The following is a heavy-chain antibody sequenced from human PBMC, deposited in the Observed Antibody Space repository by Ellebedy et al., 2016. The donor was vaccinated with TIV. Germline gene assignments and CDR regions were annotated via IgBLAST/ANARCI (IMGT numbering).Heavy chain of an antibody. CDR2: ISPSDSDT. J-gene: IGHJ4*02. Sequence: GESLKISCQCSGHSFSNYCIACVRHQPGKGPEWMGIISPSDSDTRYSPSLQCQVTISADRSINTAYLQWSGLKASDTAMYYCARPPVLYGEGEVDYWGQGTLVTVSS. CDR1: GHSFSNYC. V-gene: IGHV5-51*01. CDR3: ARPPVLYGEGEVDY. D-gene: IGHD4/OR15-4a*01.